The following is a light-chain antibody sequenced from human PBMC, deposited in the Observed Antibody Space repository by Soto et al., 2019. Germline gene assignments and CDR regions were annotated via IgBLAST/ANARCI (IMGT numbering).Light chain of an antibody. CDR3: QSYDSSLSGYV. CDR1: SSNLGARYD. Sequence: QSVLTQPPSVSGAPGQRVTISCTGSSSNLGARYDVHWYQHLPGTAPKLLIYSNIHRPSGVPDRFSGSKSGTSASLAITGLQAEDEADDSCQSYDSSLSGYVFGTGTKLTVL. J-gene: IGLJ1*01. CDR2: SNI. V-gene: IGLV1-40*01.